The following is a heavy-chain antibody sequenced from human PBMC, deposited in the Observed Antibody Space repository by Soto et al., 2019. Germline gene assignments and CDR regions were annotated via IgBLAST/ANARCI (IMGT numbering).Heavy chain of an antibody. CDR2: TGIHGDG. J-gene: IGHJ3*01. Sequence: EVHLLQSGGGLVQPGGSLRLSCEASGFTFSVYAMTWVRQAPGKGLDWVSSTGIHGDGYYAESVKGRFTISRDDSKSPLFRKMDSLRAEDTAVYYWAKERINGNSVWDPFGVWGQGRMVTVSS. V-gene: IGHV3-23*01. CDR3: AKERINGNSVWDPFGV. CDR1: GFTFSVYA. D-gene: IGHD2-8*01.